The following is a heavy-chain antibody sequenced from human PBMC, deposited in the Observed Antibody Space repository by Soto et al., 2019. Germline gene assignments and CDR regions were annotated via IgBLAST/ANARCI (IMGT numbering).Heavy chain of an antibody. CDR3: AKNIHSSSGFAY. J-gene: IGHJ4*02. CDR1: GFTFNNFA. Sequence: GGSLRLSCAATGFTFNNFAMNWVRQGPGKGLEWVSGISGGGDATRYADSVKGRFTISRDNAESMVYLDMYSLIPDDTAIYHCAKNIHSSSGFAYWGQGSPVTVS. V-gene: IGHV3-23*01. CDR2: ISGGGDAT. D-gene: IGHD6-6*01.